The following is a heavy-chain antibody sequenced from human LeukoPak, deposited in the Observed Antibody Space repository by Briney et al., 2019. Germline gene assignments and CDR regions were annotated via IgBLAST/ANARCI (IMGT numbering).Heavy chain of an antibody. J-gene: IGHJ4*02. CDR1: GFTFSSYA. CDR3: ARDLEVTAIHYFDF. D-gene: IGHD2-21*02. CDR2: ISYDGGNK. V-gene: IGHV3-30-3*01. Sequence: GGSLRLSCAASGFTFSSYAMHWVRQAPGKGLEWVAVISYDGGNKYYADSVKGRFTISRDNSKNMLYLQVNSLRAEDTAVYYCARDLEVTAIHYFDFWGQGTLVTVSS.